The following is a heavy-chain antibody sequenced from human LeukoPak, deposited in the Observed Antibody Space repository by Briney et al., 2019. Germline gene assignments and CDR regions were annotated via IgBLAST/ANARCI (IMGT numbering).Heavy chain of an antibody. CDR3: ARAIIAARRIGDYYYYMDV. V-gene: IGHV1-69*05. J-gene: IGHJ6*03. D-gene: IGHD6-6*01. CDR2: IIPIFGTA. CDR1: GGTFSSYA. Sequence: ASVKVSCKAFGGTFSSYAISWVRQAPGQGLEWMGGIIPIFGTANYAQKFQGRVTITTDESTSTAYMELSSLRSEDTAVYYCARAIIAARRIGDYYYYMDVWGKGTTVTVSS.